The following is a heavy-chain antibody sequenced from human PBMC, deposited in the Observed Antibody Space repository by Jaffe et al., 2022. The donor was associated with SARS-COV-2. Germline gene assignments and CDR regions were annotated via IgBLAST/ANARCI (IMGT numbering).Heavy chain of an antibody. D-gene: IGHD4-4*01. Sequence: QVQLVESGGGVVQPGRSLRLSCAASGFTFSSYGMHWVRQAPGKGLEWVAVISYDGSNKYYADSVKGRFTISRDNSKNTLYLQMNSLRAEDTAVYYCAKDHREMATITYYYYGMDVWGQGTTVTVSS. CDR2: ISYDGSNK. J-gene: IGHJ6*02. CDR1: GFTFSSYG. V-gene: IGHV3-30*18. CDR3: AKDHREMATITYYYYGMDV.